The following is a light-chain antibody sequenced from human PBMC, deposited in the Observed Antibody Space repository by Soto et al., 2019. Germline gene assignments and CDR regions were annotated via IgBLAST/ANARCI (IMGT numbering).Light chain of an antibody. CDR2: VENSGTY. J-gene: IGLJ2*01. Sequence: QPVLTQSSSASASLGSSVKLTCTLTSGRSDYIIAWHQQQPGKAPRYLLKVENSGTYNKGSGVPDRFSGSSSGADRYLTIANLQSEDEADYYCETLDSNIHVVFGGGTKLTVL. CDR1: SGRSDYI. CDR3: ETLDSNIHVV. V-gene: IGLV4-60*03.